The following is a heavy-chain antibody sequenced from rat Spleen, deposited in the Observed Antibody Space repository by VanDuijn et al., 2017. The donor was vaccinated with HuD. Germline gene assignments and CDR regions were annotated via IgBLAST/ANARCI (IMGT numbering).Heavy chain of an antibody. J-gene: IGHJ3*01. CDR1: GFTFSNYG. CDR3: TRLGTEAIGNWFSY. V-gene: IGHV5S13*01. CDR2: ISTGGGST. Sequence: EVQLVESGGGLVQPGRSLKLSCAASGFTFSNYGMAWVRQTPTKGLEWVASISTGGGSTYHRDPVKGRFTISRDNAKSTLYLQMDSLRSEDTATYYCTRLGTEAIGNWFSYWGQGTLVTVSS. D-gene: IGHD1-11*01.